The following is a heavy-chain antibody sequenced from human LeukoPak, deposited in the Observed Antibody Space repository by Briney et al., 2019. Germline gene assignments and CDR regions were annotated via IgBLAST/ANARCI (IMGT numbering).Heavy chain of an antibody. V-gene: IGHV3-23*01. J-gene: IGHJ4*02. Sequence: GGSLRLSCAASGFTFTIYAMTWVRQAPGKGLEWVSAISGSVDNTYYADSVKGRFTVSRDNSKNTLYLQMNSLRAEDTAVYYCGRDLGGRSGYWGQGTLVTVSS. CDR2: ISGSVDNT. D-gene: IGHD1-26*01. CDR3: GRDLGGRSGY. CDR1: GFTFTIYA.